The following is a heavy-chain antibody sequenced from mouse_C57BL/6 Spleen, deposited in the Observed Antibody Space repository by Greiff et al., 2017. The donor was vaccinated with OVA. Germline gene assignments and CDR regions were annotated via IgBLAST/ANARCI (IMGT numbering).Heavy chain of an antibody. J-gene: IGHJ1*03. CDR3: ALYYSNYPWYFDV. V-gene: IGHV1-50*01. D-gene: IGHD2-5*01. CDR1: GYTFTSYW. Sequence: QVQLQQPGAELVKPGASVKLSCKASGYTFTSYWMQWVKQRPGQGLEWIGEIDPSDSYTNYNQKFKGKATLTVDTSSSTAYMQLSSLTSEDSAVYDCALYYSNYPWYFDVWGTGTTVTVSS. CDR2: IDPSDSYT.